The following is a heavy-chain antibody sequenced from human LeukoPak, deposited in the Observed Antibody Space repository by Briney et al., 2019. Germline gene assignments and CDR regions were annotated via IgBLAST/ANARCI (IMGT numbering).Heavy chain of an antibody. Sequence: GGSLRLSCAASGFTFSSYSMNWVRQAPGKGLEWVSSISSSSSYIYYADSLKGRFTISRDNAKNLLYLQMNSLRVEDTAFYYCARGPSGPRPGNWFDPWGQGTLVTVSS. V-gene: IGHV3-21*01. CDR1: GFTFSSYS. D-gene: IGHD5-12*01. CDR3: ARGPSGPRPGNWFDP. J-gene: IGHJ5*02. CDR2: ISSSSSYI.